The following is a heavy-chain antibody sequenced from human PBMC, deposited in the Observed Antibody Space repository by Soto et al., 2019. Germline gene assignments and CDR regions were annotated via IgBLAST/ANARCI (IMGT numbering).Heavy chain of an antibody. CDR1: GFTFSTYD. V-gene: IGHV3-30*18. CDR3: AKDLGDSSAGDGADY. D-gene: IGHD3-22*01. CDR2: ISSDGSNE. J-gene: IGHJ4*02. Sequence: QVQLVESGGGVVQPGRSLRLSCAASGFTFSTYDMHWVRQAPGKGLEWVAVISSDGSNEYYADSVKGRFTISRDNSMNALYVQMNSLRAEDTAVYYCAKDLGDSSAGDGADYWGQGTLVTVSS.